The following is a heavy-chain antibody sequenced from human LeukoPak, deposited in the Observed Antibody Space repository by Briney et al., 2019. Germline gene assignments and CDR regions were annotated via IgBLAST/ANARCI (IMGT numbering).Heavy chain of an antibody. V-gene: IGHV3-11*04. CDR1: GFTFSDYY. J-gene: IGHJ5*02. CDR3: ARGSRGVVPAPYWFDP. Sequence: GGSLRLSCVASGFTFSDYYMSWIRQAPGKGLEWVSYISSSGSTIYYADSVKGRFTISRDNAKNSLYLQMNSLRAEDTAVYYCARGSRGVVPAPYWFDPWGQGTLVTVSS. CDR2: ISSSGSTI. D-gene: IGHD2-2*01.